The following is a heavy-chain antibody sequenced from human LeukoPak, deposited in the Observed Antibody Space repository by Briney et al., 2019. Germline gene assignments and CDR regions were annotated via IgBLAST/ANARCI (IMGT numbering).Heavy chain of an antibody. Sequence: SETLSLTCAVYGGSLSAYYWTWIRQPPGKGLEWIGEINHGGSTYYNPSLQSRVTISIDTSKNQFSLKLRFVTAADTAVYYCARVRCSGGSCPYYYYYYYMDVWGKGTTVTVSS. J-gene: IGHJ6*03. CDR2: INHGGST. D-gene: IGHD2-15*01. CDR3: ARVRCSGGSCPYYYYYYYMDV. V-gene: IGHV4-34*01. CDR1: GGSLSAYY.